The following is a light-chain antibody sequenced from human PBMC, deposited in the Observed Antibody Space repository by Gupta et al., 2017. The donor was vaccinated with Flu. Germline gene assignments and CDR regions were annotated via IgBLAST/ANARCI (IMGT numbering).Light chain of an antibody. CDR3: STWDSSLEAWV. V-gene: IGLV1-47*01. Sequence: QSVLTQPPSASGTPGQSIAISCSGSTSKIGDHHVYWYQQFPGTAPKLLIYMNDRRPSGVPDRFSGSKSGTSMSLAITGLRSEDEADYYCSTWDSSLEAWVFGGGTKLTVL. CDR2: MND. CDR1: TSKIGDHH. J-gene: IGLJ3*02.